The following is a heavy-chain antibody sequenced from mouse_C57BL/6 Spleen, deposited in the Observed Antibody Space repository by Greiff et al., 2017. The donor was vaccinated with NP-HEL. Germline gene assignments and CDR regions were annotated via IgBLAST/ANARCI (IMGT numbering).Heavy chain of an antibody. CDR1: GYAFSSYW. Sequence: VQLQQSGAELVKPGASVKISCKASGYAFSSYWMNWVKQRPGKGLEWIGQIYPGDGDTNYNGKFKGKATLTADKSSSTAYMQLSSLTSEDSAVYFCARSRLRPYAMDYWGQGTSVTVSS. V-gene: IGHV1-80*01. CDR3: ARSRLRPYAMDY. CDR2: IYPGDGDT. J-gene: IGHJ4*01.